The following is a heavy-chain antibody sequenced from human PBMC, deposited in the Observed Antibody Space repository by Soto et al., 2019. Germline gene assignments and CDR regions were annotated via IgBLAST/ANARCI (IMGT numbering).Heavy chain of an antibody. J-gene: IGHJ6*02. CDR1: GFTFSSYA. CDR2: ISYDGSNK. D-gene: IGHD3-16*01. Sequence: QVQLVESGGGVVQPGRSLRLSCAASGFTFSSYAMHWVRQAPGKGLEWVAVISYDGSNKYYADSVKGRFTISRDNSKNPLYLKMNSWRAEDTAVYYWARDTPRSCMDVGGQGPTATVSS. CDR3: ARDTPRSCMDV. V-gene: IGHV3-30-3*01.